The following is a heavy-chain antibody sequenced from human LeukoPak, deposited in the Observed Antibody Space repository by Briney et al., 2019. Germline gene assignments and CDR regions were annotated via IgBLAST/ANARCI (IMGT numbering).Heavy chain of an antibody. V-gene: IGHV3-23*01. J-gene: IGHJ4*02. D-gene: IGHD6-19*01. Sequence: GGSLRLSCAASGFTFSSHAMSWVRQAPGKGLEWVSAISGSGGSTYYADSVKGRFTISRDNSKNTLYLQMNSLRAEDTAVYYCARGGAQWLEGFDYWGQGTLVTVSS. CDR3: ARGGAQWLEGFDY. CDR2: ISGSGGST. CDR1: GFTFSSHA.